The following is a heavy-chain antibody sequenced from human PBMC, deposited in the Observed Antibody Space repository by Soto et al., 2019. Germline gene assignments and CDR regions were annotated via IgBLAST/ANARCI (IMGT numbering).Heavy chain of an antibody. D-gene: IGHD2-8*01. J-gene: IGHJ4*02. Sequence: GGSLRLSCAASGFTFSNAWMSWVRQAPGKGLEWVAAISGSGGSTYYADSVKGRFTISRDNSKNTLYLQMNSLRAEDTAVYYCAKDLRDIVPGWGQGTLVTVSS. CDR2: ISGSGGST. V-gene: IGHV3-23*01. CDR1: GFTFSNAW. CDR3: AKDLRDIVPG.